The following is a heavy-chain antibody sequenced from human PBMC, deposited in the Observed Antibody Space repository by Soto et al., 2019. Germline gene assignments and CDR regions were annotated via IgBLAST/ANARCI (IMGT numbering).Heavy chain of an antibody. V-gene: IGHV3-30*02. J-gene: IGHJ6*02. CDR1: GFTFSSSG. D-gene: IGHD6-13*01. CDR3: AKDQGAAAGRSYYGMDV. CDR2: IWYGGSNK. Sequence: PGESLRLSCAASGFTFSSSGMHWVRQAPGKGLEWVAIIWYGGSNKYYVDSVKGRFTISRDNSKNTLYLQMNSLRAEDTAVYYCAKDQGAAAGRSYYGMDVWGQGTTVTVSS.